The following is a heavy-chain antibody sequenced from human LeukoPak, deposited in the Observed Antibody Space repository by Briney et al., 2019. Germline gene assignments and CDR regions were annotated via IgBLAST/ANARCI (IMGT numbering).Heavy chain of an antibody. CDR3: ARDNTISGYYELGY. D-gene: IGHD3-22*01. CDR1: GFTFSTYS. Sequence: GGSLRLSCAASGFTFSTYSMNWVRQAPGKGLEWVSSISSSSSYIHYADSVKGRFTISRDNAKNSLFLQMNSLRAEDTAVYYCARDNTISGYYELGYWGQGTLVTVSS. J-gene: IGHJ4*02. CDR2: ISSSSSYI. V-gene: IGHV3-21*04.